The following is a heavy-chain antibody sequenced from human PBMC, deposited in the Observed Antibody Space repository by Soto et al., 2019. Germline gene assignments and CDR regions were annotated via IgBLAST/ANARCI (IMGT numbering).Heavy chain of an antibody. V-gene: IGHV4-31*03. Sequence: QVQLQESGPGLVKPSQTLSLTCTVSGGSISSGGYYWSWIRQHPGKGLEWIGYIYYSGSTYYNPSLKSRVTISVDTSKNQFSLKLSSVTAAETAVYYCARYYDSSGYKYRAGDYFDYWGQGTLVTVSS. D-gene: IGHD3-22*01. CDR3: ARYYDSSGYKYRAGDYFDY. J-gene: IGHJ4*02. CDR1: GGSISSGGYY. CDR2: IYYSGST.